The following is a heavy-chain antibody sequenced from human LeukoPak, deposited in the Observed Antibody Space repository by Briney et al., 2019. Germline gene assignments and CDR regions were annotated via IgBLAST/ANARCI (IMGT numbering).Heavy chain of an antibody. CDR3: ARSGTTYYYDSGSRI. CDR2: ISGSSSII. Sequence: QAGGSLRLSCEGSGFTFSSYSMNWVRQAPGKGLEWVSFISGSSSIIHYADSVKGRFTISRDNAKNSLFLQMNSLRAEDTAVYYYARSGTTYYYDSGSRIWGQGTMVTVSS. CDR1: GFTFSSYS. V-gene: IGHV3-48*04. D-gene: IGHD3-22*01. J-gene: IGHJ3*02.